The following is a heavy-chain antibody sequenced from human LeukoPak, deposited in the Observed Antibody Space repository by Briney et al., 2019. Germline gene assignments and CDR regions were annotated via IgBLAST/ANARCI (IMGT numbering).Heavy chain of an antibody. Sequence: GGSLRLSCEASGFTFNNFGMHWVRQAPGKGLEWVSYISSSGSTIYYADSVKGRFTISRDNAKNSLYLQMNSLRAEDTAVYYCARVTANGDTSMDYWGQGTLVTVSS. V-gene: IGHV3-48*04. J-gene: IGHJ4*02. CDR1: GFTFNNFG. D-gene: IGHD5-18*01. CDR2: ISSSGSTI. CDR3: ARVTANGDTSMDY.